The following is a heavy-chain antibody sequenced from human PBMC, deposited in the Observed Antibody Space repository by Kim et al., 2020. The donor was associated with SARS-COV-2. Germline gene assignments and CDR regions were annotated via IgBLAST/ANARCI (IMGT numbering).Heavy chain of an antibody. CDR2: INHSGST. V-gene: IGHV4-34*01. Sequence: SETLSLTCAVFGGSFSGYYWCWIRQPPGKGLEWIGEINHSGSTNYNPSLKSRVTISVDTSKNQFSLKLSSVTAADTAVYYCARAVGWRPTDYWGQGTLVTVSS. J-gene: IGHJ4*02. CDR1: GGSFSGYY. D-gene: IGHD6-19*01. CDR3: ARAVGWRPTDY.